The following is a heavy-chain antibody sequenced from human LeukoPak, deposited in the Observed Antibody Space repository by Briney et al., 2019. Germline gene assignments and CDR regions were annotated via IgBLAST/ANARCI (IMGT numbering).Heavy chain of an antibody. CDR2: IYYSGST. J-gene: IGHJ6*03. CDR3: ARDTYYYDSSGYLGYFYYYMDV. V-gene: IGHV4-30-4*08. D-gene: IGHD3-22*01. Sequence: SETLSLTCTVSGGSISSGDYYWSWIRQPPGKGLEWIGYIYYSGSTYYNPSLKSRVTISVDTSKNQFSLKLSSVTAADTAVYYCARDTYYYDSSGYLGYFYYYMDVWGKGTTVTVSS. CDR1: GGSISSGDYY.